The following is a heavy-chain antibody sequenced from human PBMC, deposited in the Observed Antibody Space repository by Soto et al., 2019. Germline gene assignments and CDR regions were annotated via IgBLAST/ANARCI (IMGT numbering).Heavy chain of an antibody. D-gene: IGHD4-17*01. CDR3: ASFSGANYGDYGGGINH. Sequence: SETLSLTCTVSGGSISGSSYYWGWIRQPPGKGLECIGSVHYSGSTDYNPSLKSRVTISVDTSKNQFSLKLTSVTAADTAVYFCASFSGANYGDYGGGINHWGQGTLLTVYS. J-gene: IGHJ5*02. CDR2: VHYSGST. V-gene: IGHV4-39*01. CDR1: GGSISGSSYY.